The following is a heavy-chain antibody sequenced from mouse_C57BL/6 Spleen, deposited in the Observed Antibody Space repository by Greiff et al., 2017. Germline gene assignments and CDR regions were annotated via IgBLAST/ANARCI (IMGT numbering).Heavy chain of an antibody. V-gene: IGHV14-2*01. CDR2: IDPEDGAT. CDR3: ARRYGSSYGYFDV. J-gene: IGHJ1*03. Sequence: VQLQQPGAELVKPGASVKLSCTASGFNIKDYYMHWVKQRTEQGLEWIGRIDPEDGATKYAPKFQGKATITADTASNTAYLQLSSLTSEDTAVYYCARRYGSSYGYFDVWGTGTTVTVSS. D-gene: IGHD1-1*01. CDR1: GFNIKDYY.